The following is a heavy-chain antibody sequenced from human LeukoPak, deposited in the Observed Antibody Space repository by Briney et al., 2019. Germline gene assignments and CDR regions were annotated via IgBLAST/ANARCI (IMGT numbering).Heavy chain of an antibody. V-gene: IGHV4-34*01. CDR3: ARGLGSYDAFDI. CDR2: INHSGST. D-gene: IGHD1-26*01. J-gene: IGHJ3*02. Sequence: SETLSLTCAVYGGSFSGYYWSWIRQPPGKGLEWIGEINHSGSTNYNPSLKSRVTISVDTSKNQFSLKLSSVTAADTAVYYYARGLGSYDAFDIWGQGTMVTVSS. CDR1: GGSFSGYY.